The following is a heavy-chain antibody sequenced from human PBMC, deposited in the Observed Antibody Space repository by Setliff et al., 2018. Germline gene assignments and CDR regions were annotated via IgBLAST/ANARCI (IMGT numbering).Heavy chain of an antibody. CDR2: IYYSWST. CDR1: GGSISRYY. V-gene: IGHV4-59*12. J-gene: IGHJ6*03. CDR3: AREQWLDPPGYYYMDV. D-gene: IGHD6-19*01. Sequence: SETLSLTCTVSGGSISRYYWSWIRQPPGKGLEWIGYIYYSWSTNYNPSLKSRVTISVDTFKHHFSLKLYSVTAADMAVYYCAREQWLDPPGYYYMDVWAKGTTVTVSS.